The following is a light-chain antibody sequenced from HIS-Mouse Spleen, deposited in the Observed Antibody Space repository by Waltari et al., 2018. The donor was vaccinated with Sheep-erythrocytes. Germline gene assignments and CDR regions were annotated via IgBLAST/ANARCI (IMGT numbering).Light chain of an antibody. Sequence: QSVLTQPPSASGTPGQRVTISCSGSSSNIGSNYVYWYQQLPGTAPKLLIYKNKQRPSGVPDRVSGSKSGTSASLVISGLRSEDEADYYCAAWDDSLSGNWVFGGGTKLTVL. CDR1: SSNIGSNY. CDR2: KNK. J-gene: IGLJ3*02. V-gene: IGLV1-47*01. CDR3: AAWDDSLSGNWV.